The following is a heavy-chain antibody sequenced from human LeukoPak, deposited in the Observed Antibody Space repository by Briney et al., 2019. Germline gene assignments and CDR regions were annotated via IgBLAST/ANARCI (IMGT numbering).Heavy chain of an antibody. V-gene: IGHV4-34*01. CDR3: ARDSYYSSSSLGFDY. CDR1: GGSFSGYY. D-gene: IGHD6-6*01. J-gene: IGHJ4*02. Sequence: PSETLSLTCAVYGGSFSGYYWSWIRQPPGKGLEWIGEINHSGSTNYNPSLKSRVTISVDTSKNQFSLKLSSVTAADTAMYYCARDSYYSSSSLGFDYWGQGTLVTVSS. CDR2: INHSGST.